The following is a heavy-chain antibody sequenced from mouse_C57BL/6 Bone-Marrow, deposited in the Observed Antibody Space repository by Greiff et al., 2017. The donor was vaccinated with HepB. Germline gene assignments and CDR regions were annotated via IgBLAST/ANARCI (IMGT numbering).Heavy chain of an antibody. V-gene: IGHV1-5*01. D-gene: IGHD1-1*01. Sequence: VQLQQSGTVLARPGASVKMSCKTSGYTFTSYWMHWVKQRPGQGLEWIGAIYPGNSDTSYNQKFKGKAKLTAVTSASTAYMELSSLTNEDSAVYYCTRSHYYGSSYESYFDYWGQGTTLTVSS. CDR3: TRSHYYGSSYESYFDY. CDR2: IYPGNSDT. CDR1: GYTFTSYW. J-gene: IGHJ2*01.